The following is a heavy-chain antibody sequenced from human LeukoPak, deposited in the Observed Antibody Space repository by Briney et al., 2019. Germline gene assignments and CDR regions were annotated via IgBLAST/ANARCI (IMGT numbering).Heavy chain of an antibody. Sequence: SETLSLTCTVSGGPISSYYWSWIRQPAGKGLEWIGRIYTSGSTNYNPSLKSRVTMSVDTSKNQFSLKLSSVTAADTAVYYCARERYCTNGVCSFLDYWGQGTLVTVSS. CDR1: GGPISSYY. V-gene: IGHV4-4*07. CDR3: ARERYCTNGVCSFLDY. D-gene: IGHD2-8*01. J-gene: IGHJ4*02. CDR2: IYTSGST.